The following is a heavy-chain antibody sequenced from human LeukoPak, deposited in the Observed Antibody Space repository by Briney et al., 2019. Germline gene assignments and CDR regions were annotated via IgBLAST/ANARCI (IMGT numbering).Heavy chain of an antibody. CDR3: AKWGDFDVLTGYYVPDF. D-gene: IGHD3-9*01. Sequence: GGSLRLSCAASGFTFSSYAMSWVRQAPGKGLEWVSAITGSGGNTYYADSVKGRFTISRDNSKNTLYLQMNSLRDEDTAVYYCAKWGDFDVLTGYYVPDFWGQGTLVTVSS. CDR1: GFTFSSYA. V-gene: IGHV3-23*01. J-gene: IGHJ4*02. CDR2: ITGSGGNT.